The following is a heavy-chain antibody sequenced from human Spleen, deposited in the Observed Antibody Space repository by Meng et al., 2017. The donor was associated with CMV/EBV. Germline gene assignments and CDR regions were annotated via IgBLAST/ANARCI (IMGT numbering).Heavy chain of an antibody. D-gene: IGHD2-2*02. Sequence: WVRQAPGQGLEWMGGIIPILGIANYAQKFQGRVTITADKSTSTAYMELSSLRSEDTAVYYCARAYIVVVPAAIVSDYYYYGMDVWGQGTTVTVSS. J-gene: IGHJ6*02. V-gene: IGHV1-69*10. CDR3: ARAYIVVVPAAIVSDYYYYGMDV. CDR2: IIPILGIA.